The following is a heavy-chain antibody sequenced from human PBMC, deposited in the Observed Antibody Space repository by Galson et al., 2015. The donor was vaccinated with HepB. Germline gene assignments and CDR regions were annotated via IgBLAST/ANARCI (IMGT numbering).Heavy chain of an antibody. CDR2: ISWNSGSI. D-gene: IGHD5-12*01. Sequence: SLRLSCAASGFTFDDYAMHWVRQTPGKGLEWVSGISWNSGSIGYADSVKGRFTISRDNAKNSLYLQMNSLRAEDTALYYCAKDGNIVATTHFDYWGQGTLVTVSS. J-gene: IGHJ4*02. CDR1: GFTFDDYA. V-gene: IGHV3-9*01. CDR3: AKDGNIVATTHFDY.